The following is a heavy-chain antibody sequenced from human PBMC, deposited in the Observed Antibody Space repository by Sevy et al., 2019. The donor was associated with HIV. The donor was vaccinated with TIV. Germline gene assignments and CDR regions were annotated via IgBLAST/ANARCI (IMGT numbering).Heavy chain of an antibody. CDR2: ITWNGDHA. D-gene: IGHD3-10*01. J-gene: IGHJ4*02. Sequence: GGSLRLSCAASGFTFDDYGMGWVRQVPGRGLEWISGITWNGDHANYGDSVKGRFTISRDNAKNSLYLQMDSLTAEDMALYYCGRDGGFRGGNALYPNWGQGTLVTVSS. CDR3: GRDGGFRGGNALYPN. CDR1: GFTFDDYG. V-gene: IGHV3-20*04.